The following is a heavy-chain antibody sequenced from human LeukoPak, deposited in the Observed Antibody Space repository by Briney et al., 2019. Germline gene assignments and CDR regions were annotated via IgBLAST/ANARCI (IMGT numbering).Heavy chain of an antibody. J-gene: IGHJ4*02. CDR2: IYHSGST. Sequence: PSETLSLTXAVSGYSIRSGYYWGWIRQPPGKGLEWIGSIYHSGSTYYNPSLKSRVTISVDTSKNQFSLKLSSVTAADTAVYYCARLGSSSLFDYWGQGTLVTVSS. D-gene: IGHD6-13*01. CDR3: ARLGSSSLFDY. CDR1: GYSIRSGYY. V-gene: IGHV4-38-2*01.